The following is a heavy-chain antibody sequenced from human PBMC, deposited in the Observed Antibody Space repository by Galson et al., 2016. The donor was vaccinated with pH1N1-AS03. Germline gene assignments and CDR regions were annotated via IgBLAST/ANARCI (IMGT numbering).Heavy chain of an antibody. CDR2: IYHSGST. J-gene: IGHJ2*01. CDR3: AKSLYLSGSFHSYFDL. D-gene: IGHD3-10*01. V-gene: IGHV4-39*07. Sequence: SETLSLTCTVSGGYFRSSNYYWGWIRQAPGKGLEWIASIYHSGSTYHNPSLKSRVTIAVDTSKNQFSLKLTSVTAADTAVYYCAKSLYLSGSFHSYFDLWGRGTLVIVSS. CDR1: GGYFRSSNYY.